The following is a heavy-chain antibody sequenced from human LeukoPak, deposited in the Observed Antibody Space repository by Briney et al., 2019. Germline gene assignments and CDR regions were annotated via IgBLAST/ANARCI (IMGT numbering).Heavy chain of an antibody. CDR2: TYYRFKWYN. CDR3: ARHDYGDSNFDY. CDR1: GDSVSINSAA. V-gene: IGHV6-1*01. D-gene: IGHD4-17*01. Sequence: SQTLSLTCAIYGDSVSINSAAWNWIRQSPSRGLEWLGRTYYRFKWYNDYAVSVKSRITINADTSKNQFSLHLNSVTPEDTAVYFCARHDYGDSNFDYWGQGTLVTVSS. J-gene: IGHJ4*02.